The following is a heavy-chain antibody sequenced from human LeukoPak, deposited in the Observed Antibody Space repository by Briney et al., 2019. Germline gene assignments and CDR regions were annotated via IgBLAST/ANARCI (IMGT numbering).Heavy chain of an antibody. CDR1: GGSISSGGCY. D-gene: IGHD3-22*01. CDR2: IYYSGST. J-gene: IGHJ4*02. Sequence: SETLSLTCTVSGGSISSGGCYWSWIRQHPGKGLEWIGYIYYSGSTYYNPSLKSRVTISVDTSKNQFSLKLSSVTAADTAVYYCARAISSGLYYYFDYWGQGTLVTVSS. V-gene: IGHV4-31*03. CDR3: ARAISSGLYYYFDY.